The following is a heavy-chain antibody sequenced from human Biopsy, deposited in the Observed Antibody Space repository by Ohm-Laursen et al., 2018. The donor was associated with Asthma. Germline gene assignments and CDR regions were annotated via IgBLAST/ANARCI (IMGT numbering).Heavy chain of an antibody. Sequence: SETLSLTCTASGGYIDGHDWSWRWIRQSPGKGLQWLGYAHFSGSTHYNPSLDRRIRMSVDTSKSQVSLSLTSVSAADTAVYFCARVRRYGDIFFGMDVWGQGTTVTVSS. CDR1: GGYIDGHDWS. CDR3: ARVRRYGDIFFGMDV. D-gene: IGHD4-17*01. V-gene: IGHV4-30-4*01. CDR2: AHFSGST. J-gene: IGHJ6*01.